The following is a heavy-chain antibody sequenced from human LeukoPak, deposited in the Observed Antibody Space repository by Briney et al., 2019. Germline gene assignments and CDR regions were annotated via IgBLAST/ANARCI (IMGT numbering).Heavy chain of an antibody. CDR1: DASITSNY. D-gene: IGHD3-9*01. J-gene: IGHJ3*02. Sequence: SETLSLTCSVSDASITSNYWGWIRQTPGKTLEWIAYIHRSGTSNYNPSLRSRATISINTSQNKFSLNLYSVTAADTAVYHCARWGDGTGYKAFDIWGQGTMVTVSS. CDR3: ARWGDGTGYKAFDI. V-gene: IGHV4-59*01. CDR2: IHRSGTS.